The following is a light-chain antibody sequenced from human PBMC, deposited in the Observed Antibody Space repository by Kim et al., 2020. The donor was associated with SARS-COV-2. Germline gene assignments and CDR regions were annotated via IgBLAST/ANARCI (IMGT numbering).Light chain of an antibody. CDR1: SSDIGGSNY. CDR2: DVS. Sequence: QSALTQPASVSGSPGQSITISCTGTSSDIGGSNYVSWYQQHPGKGPKLMIYDVSKRPSGVSSRFSGSRSGNTASLTISGLQAEDEADYYCSSESSTTAWVFGGGTKATVL. V-gene: IGLV2-14*01. CDR3: SSESSTTAWV. J-gene: IGLJ3*02.